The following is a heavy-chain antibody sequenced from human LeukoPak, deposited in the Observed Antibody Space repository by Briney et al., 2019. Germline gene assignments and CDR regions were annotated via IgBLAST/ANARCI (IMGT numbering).Heavy chain of an antibody. D-gene: IGHD3-3*01. CDR1: GGSISSYY. CDR2: IYTSGST. J-gene: IGHJ6*03. V-gene: IGHV4-4*09. Sequence: SETLSLTCTVSGGSISSYYWSWIRQPPGKGLEWIGYIYTSGSTNYNPSLKSRVTISVDTSKNQFSLKLSSVTAADTAVYYCARLHNYDFWSGYYYYYYYMDAWGKGTTVTVSS. CDR3: ARLHNYDFWSGYYYYYYYMDA.